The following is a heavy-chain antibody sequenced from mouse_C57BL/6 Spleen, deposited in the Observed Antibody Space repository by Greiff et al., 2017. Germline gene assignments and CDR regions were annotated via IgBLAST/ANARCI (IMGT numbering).Heavy chain of an antibody. J-gene: IGHJ2*01. CDR2: INPGNGGT. CDR1: GYTFTSYW. CDR3: AIDDGTLYYFDY. Sequence: QVQLQQPGTGLVKPGASVKLSCKASGYTFTSYWMPWVKQRPGQGLEWIGNINPGNGGTNYNEKFKGKATLTVDKSSSTAYMQLSSLTSEDSAVYYCAIDDGTLYYFDYWGQGTTLTVSS. D-gene: IGHD2-3*01. V-gene: IGHV1-53*01.